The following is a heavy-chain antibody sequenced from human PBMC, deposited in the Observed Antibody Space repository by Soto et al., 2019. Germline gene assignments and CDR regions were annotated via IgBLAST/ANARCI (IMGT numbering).Heavy chain of an antibody. CDR3: ARDMVPEPPYYFDY. CDR1: GFTFSSYA. CDR2: ISYDGSNK. V-gene: IGHV3-30-3*01. D-gene: IGHD3-10*01. J-gene: IGHJ4*02. Sequence: TGGSLRLSCAASGFTFSSYAMHWVRQAPGKGLEWVAVISYDGSNKYYADSVKGRFTISRDNSKNTLYLQMNSLRAEDTAVYYCARDMVPEPPYYFDYWGQGTLVTVSS.